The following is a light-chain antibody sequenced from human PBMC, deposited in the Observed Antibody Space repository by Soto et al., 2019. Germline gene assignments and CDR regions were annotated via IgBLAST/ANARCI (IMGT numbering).Light chain of an antibody. V-gene: IGKV1-39*01. CDR1: QIISSY. Sequence: DSQMTQQHSSLSASVGDRVTITCRASQIISSYLTWYQQKPGKAPKLLIYAASSLQSGVPSRFSGSGSGTDLTLTITSLQPEDFATYYCQQRYSTPWTFGQGTQVDTK. CDR2: AAS. J-gene: IGKJ1*01. CDR3: QQRYSTPWT.